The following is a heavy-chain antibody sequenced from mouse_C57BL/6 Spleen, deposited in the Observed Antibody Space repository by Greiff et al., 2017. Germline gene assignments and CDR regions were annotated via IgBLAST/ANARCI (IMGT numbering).Heavy chain of an antibody. V-gene: IGHV1-80*01. D-gene: IGHD1-1*01. Sequence: QVQLRQSGAELVKPGASVKISCKASGYAFSSYWMNWVKQRPGKGLEWIGQIYPGDGDTNYNGKFKGKATLTADKSSSTAYMQLSSLTSEDSAVYFCARSGYYGSSRDYFDYWGQGTTLTVSS. J-gene: IGHJ2*01. CDR3: ARSGYYGSSRDYFDY. CDR2: IYPGDGDT. CDR1: GYAFSSYW.